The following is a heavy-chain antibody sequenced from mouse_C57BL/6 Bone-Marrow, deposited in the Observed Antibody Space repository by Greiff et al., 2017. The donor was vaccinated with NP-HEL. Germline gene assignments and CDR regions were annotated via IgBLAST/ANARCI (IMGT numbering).Heavy chain of an antibody. J-gene: IGHJ3*01. CDR3: ARPPDYGGFAY. CDR2: IDPSDSYT. V-gene: IGHV1-59*01. CDR1: GYPFTSYW. D-gene: IGHD2-4*01. Sequence: QVQLQQPGAELVRPGTSVKLSCKASGYPFTSYWMHWVKQRPGQGLEWIGVIDPSDSYTNYNQKFKGKATLTVDTSSSTAYMQLSSLTSEDSAVYYCARPPDYGGFAYWGQGTLVTVSA.